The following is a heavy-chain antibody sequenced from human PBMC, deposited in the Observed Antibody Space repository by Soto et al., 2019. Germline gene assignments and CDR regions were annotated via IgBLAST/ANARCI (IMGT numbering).Heavy chain of an antibody. V-gene: IGHV4-34*01. CDR3: ARSPMGLQFRYYFDY. Sequence: QVQLQQWGAGLLKPSETLYLSCAVSGGSFSGYYWSWIRQPPGKGLEWIGQINHSGRTNYNPSLKSRVTISVDTSKNQFSLKLSSVTAADTAVYYCARSPMGLQFRYYFDYWGQGTLVTVSS. D-gene: IGHD2-21*02. CDR1: GGSFSGYY. J-gene: IGHJ4*02. CDR2: INHSGRT.